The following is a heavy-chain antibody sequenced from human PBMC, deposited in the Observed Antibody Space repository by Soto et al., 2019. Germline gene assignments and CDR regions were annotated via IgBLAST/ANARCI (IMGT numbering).Heavy chain of an antibody. V-gene: IGHV3-74*01. D-gene: IGHD6-19*01. CDR3: AREAAGWYWAFDI. CDR1: GYTFSGYW. CDR2: INSDGNNT. J-gene: IGHJ3*02. Sequence: EVQLVESGGGLVQPGRSLRLSCEASGYTFSGYWMHWVRQAPGKGLVWVSRINSDGNNTNYADSVKGRFTISRDNAKNTLYLQMNSLRAEDTAVYYSAREAAGWYWAFDIWGQGTMVTVSS.